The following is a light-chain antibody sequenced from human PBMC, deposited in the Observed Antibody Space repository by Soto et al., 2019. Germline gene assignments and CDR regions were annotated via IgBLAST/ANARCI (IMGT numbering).Light chain of an antibody. CDR3: QTWGTDNQV. CDR2: LNSDGTH. V-gene: IGLV4-69*01. J-gene: IGLJ2*01. Sequence: QPVLTQSPSASASLGASVKLTCTLSSGHINYAIAWHQQQPEKGPRYLMTLNSDGTHTRGAGIPDRFSGSSSGAERYLTISSLLSDDESDYYCQTWGTDNQVFGGGTKLTVL. CDR1: SGHINYA.